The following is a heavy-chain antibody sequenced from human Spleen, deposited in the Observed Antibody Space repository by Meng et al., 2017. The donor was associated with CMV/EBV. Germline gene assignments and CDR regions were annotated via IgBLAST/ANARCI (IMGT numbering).Heavy chain of an antibody. CDR1: GGSFSGYY. CDR2: INHSGST. J-gene: IGHJ5*02. Sequence: SLTCAVYGGSFSGYYWSWIRQPPGKGLEWIGEINHSGSTNYNPSLKSRVTISVDTSKNQFSLKLSSVTAADTAVYYCAGHETGDWFDPWGQGTLVTVSS. CDR3: AGHETGDWFDP. V-gene: IGHV4-34*01.